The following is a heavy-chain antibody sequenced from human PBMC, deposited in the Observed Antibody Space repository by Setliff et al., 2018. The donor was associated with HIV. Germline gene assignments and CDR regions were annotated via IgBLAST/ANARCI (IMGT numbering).Heavy chain of an antibody. D-gene: IGHD3-16*01. Sequence: GGSLRLSCAASGFTFTTYAMSWVRQAPGKGLEWLSYISSSGTTMHYADSVRGRFTISRDNAKNSLYLQMNSLRAEDTAVYYCATSLPPGISYVYDAFDIWGQGTMVTVSS. CDR2: ISSSGTTM. CDR3: ATSLPPGISYVYDAFDI. V-gene: IGHV3-48*04. CDR1: GFTFTTYA. J-gene: IGHJ3*02.